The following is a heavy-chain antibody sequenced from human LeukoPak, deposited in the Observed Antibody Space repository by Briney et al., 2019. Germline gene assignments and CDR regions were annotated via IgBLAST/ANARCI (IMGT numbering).Heavy chain of an antibody. CDR3: ARGRNYYDSSDYYEGDAFDI. J-gene: IGHJ3*02. D-gene: IGHD3-22*01. CDR2: INPSGGST. Sequence: ASVKVSCNASGYTFTNYYMHWVRQAPGQGLEWMEIINPSGGSTSYAQKFQGRVTMTRDMSTSTVYMELSSLRSEDTAVYYCARGRNYYDSSDYYEGDAFDIWGQGTVVTVSS. V-gene: IGHV1-46*01. CDR1: GYTFTNYY.